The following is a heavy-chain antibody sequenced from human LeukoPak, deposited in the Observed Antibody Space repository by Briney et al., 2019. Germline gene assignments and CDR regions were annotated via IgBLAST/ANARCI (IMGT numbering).Heavy chain of an antibody. CDR3: AKGGNYYDKFKLRFDP. D-gene: IGHD3-22*01. CDR1: GFTFDDYA. V-gene: IGHV3-9*01. J-gene: IGHJ5*02. CDR2: ISWNSGSI. Sequence: GGSLRLSCAASGFTFDDYAMHWVRQAPGKGLEWVSGISWNSGSIGYADSVKGRFTISRDNAKNSLYLQMNSLRAEDTALYYCAKGGNYYDKFKLRFDPWGQGTLVTVSS.